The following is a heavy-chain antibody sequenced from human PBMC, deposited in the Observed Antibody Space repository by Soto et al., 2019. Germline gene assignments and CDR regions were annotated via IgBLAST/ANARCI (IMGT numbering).Heavy chain of an antibody. Sequence: SETLSLTCTVSGGSMSRYYWTWIRQPPGKGLEWIGNIHYTGSTNYYPSLKSRVTILLGTSTSQFSLKVSSVTAADTAVYYCARDLTISSTDGPLDPWGHGTLVTVSS. D-gene: IGHD1-1*01. V-gene: IGHV4-59*01. CDR1: GGSMSRYY. J-gene: IGHJ5*02. CDR3: ARDLTISSTDGPLDP. CDR2: IHYTGST.